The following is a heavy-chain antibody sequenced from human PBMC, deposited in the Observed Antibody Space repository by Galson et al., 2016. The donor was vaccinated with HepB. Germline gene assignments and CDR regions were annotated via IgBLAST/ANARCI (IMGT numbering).Heavy chain of an antibody. CDR2: INNGAATT. D-gene: IGHD4/OR15-4a*01. Sequence: SLRLSCAASGFFFSGRAMSWVRQAPGKGLEWVSGINNGAATTGYAASVKGRLTISRDNSKNTLYLQMNSLRTEDTAVYYCARDDYSGGRGSPDYWGQGTLVTVPS. V-gene: IGHV3-23*01. CDR1: GFFFSGRA. CDR3: ARDDYSGGRGSPDY. J-gene: IGHJ4*02.